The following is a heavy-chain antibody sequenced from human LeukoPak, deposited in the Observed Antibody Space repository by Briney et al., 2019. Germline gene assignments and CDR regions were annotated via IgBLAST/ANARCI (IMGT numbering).Heavy chain of an antibody. CDR1: GFTFSSFG. CDR2: IGSSSSTI. D-gene: IGHD6-13*01. V-gene: IGHV3-48*01. CDR3: ARGPLIAAAGTW. Sequence: GGSLRLSCAASGFTFSSFGMNWVRQAPGKGLEWVSYIGSSSSTIYYADSVKGRFTISRDNAKNSLYLQMNSLRAEDTAVYYCARGPLIAAAGTWWGQGTLVTVSS. J-gene: IGHJ4*02.